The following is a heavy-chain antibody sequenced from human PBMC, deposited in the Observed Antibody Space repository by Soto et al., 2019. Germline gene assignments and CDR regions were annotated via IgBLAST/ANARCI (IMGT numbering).Heavy chain of an antibody. Sequence: GGSLRLSCAASGFIFSSYAMSWVRQAPGKGLEWVSIINYTGGKTFYADSVKGRFTISRDNSKDTLYLQMNSLRAEDTAIYYCARDGDHAPIFDFYYYGMDVWGQGTTVTVSS. J-gene: IGHJ6*02. CDR3: ARDGDHAPIFDFYYYGMDV. D-gene: IGHD2-21*02. CDR2: INYTGGKT. V-gene: IGHV3-23*01. CDR1: GFIFSSYA.